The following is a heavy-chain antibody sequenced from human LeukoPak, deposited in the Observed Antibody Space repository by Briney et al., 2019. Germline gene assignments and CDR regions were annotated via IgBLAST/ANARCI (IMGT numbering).Heavy chain of an antibody. CDR1: GGSISSYY. V-gene: IGHV4-59*01. Sequence: SETLSLTCTVSGGSISSYYWSWIRQPPGKGLEWIGYIYYSGSANYNPSLKSRVTISVDTSKNQFPLKLSSVTAADTAVYYCARGGIVATYDAFDIWGQGTMVTVSS. CDR3: ARGGIVATYDAFDI. CDR2: IYYSGSA. J-gene: IGHJ3*02. D-gene: IGHD5-12*01.